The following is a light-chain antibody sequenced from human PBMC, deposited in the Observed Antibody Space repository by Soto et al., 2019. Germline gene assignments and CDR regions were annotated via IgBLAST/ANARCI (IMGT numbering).Light chain of an antibody. CDR3: QQCSNWLT. Sequence: EIVLTQSPATLSLSPGERATLSCRASQSVSSYLAWYQQKPGQAPRLLIYDASNRATGIPAGFSGSWSGTDFTLTISSLEPEDVAVYYCQQCSNWLTFGGGTKVEIK. J-gene: IGKJ4*01. V-gene: IGKV3-11*01. CDR2: DAS. CDR1: QSVSSY.